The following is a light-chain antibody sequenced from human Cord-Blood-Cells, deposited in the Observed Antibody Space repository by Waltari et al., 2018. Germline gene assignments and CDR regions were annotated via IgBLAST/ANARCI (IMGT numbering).Light chain of an antibody. J-gene: IGKJ4*01. CDR2: DAS. CDR1: QDISNY. CDR3: QQYDNLHT. V-gene: IGKV1-33*01. Sequence: DIQMTQSPSSLSASVGDRVTITCQASQDISNYLNWYQQKRGKAPKLLIYDASNLETGVPSRFSGSGSGTDFTFTISSLQPEDIATYYCQQYDNLHTFGGGTKVEIK.